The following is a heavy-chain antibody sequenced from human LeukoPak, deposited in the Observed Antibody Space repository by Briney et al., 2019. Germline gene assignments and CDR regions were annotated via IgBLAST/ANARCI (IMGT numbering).Heavy chain of an antibody. CDR1: GYTFTGYY. CDR2: INPNNGST. V-gene: IGHV1-2*02. D-gene: IGHD6-13*01. CDR3: TRGSSSPVPNFDY. Sequence: ASVKVSCKASGYTFTGYYMHWVRQAPGQGLEWMGWINPNNGSTSYAQKFQGRVTMTRDTSITTAYMELPSLTSDDTAVYYCTRGSSSPVPNFDYWGQGTLVTVSS. J-gene: IGHJ4*02.